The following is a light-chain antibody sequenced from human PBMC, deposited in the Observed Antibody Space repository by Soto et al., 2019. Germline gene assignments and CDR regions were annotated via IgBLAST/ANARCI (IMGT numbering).Light chain of an antibody. J-gene: IGKJ1*01. V-gene: IGKV3-20*01. CDR1: QTVSNKY. Sequence: EDVLTQSPGTLSLSPGERATLSFMASQTVSNKYLAWYQQKPGQAPRLLIYGASSRATGIPDRFSGSGSGPDFTLTIDRLEPEDFAVYYCQQYDKSPRTFGQGTKVDTK. CDR3: QQYDKSPRT. CDR2: GAS.